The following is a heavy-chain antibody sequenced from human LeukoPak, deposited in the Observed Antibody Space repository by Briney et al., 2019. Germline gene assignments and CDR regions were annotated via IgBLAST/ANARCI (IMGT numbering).Heavy chain of an antibody. V-gene: IGHV1-2*02. CDR3: ARDAYDFWSGID. Sequence: ASVKVSCKASGYTFTGYYMRWVRQAPGQGLEWMGWINPNSGGTNYAQNFQGRVTMTRDMSTSTVYMELSSLRSEDTAVYYCARDAYDFWSGIDWGQGTLVTVSS. D-gene: IGHD3-3*01. CDR1: GYTFTGYY. CDR2: INPNSGGT. J-gene: IGHJ4*02.